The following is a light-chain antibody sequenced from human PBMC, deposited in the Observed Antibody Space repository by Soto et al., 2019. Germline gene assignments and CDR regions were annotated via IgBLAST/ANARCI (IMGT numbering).Light chain of an antibody. Sequence: QSALTQPRSVSGSPGQSVTISCTGTSSDVGGYNYDSWYQQHPGKAPKLMIYDVSKRPSGVPDRFSGSKSGNTASLTISGLQAEDEADYYCCSYAGRYVFGTGTKVTVL. CDR2: DVS. CDR1: SSDVGGYNY. CDR3: CSYAGRYV. V-gene: IGLV2-11*01. J-gene: IGLJ1*01.